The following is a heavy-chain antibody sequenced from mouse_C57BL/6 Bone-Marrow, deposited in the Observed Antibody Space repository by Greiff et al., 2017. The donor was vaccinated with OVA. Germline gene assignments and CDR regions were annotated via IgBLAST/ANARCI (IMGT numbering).Heavy chain of an antibody. J-gene: IGHJ4*01. V-gene: IGHV1-36*01. D-gene: IGHD2-5*01. CDR2: VYPYNGGT. CDR1: GFTFTDYY. CDR3: ATRYYSNYDYAMDY. Sequence: VQLKESGPVLVKPGPSVKISCKASGFTFTDYYMHWVKQSHGKSLEWIGLVYPYNGGTSYNQKFKGKATLTVDTSSSTAYMELNSLTSEDSAVYYCATRYYSNYDYAMDYWGQGTSVTVSS.